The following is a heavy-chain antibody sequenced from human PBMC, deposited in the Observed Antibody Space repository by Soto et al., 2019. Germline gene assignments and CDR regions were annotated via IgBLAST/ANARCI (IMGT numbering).Heavy chain of an antibody. CDR3: ARVSVYSYGLWFGP. CDR2: IYSGGGT. V-gene: IGHV3-53*01. Sequence: GWSLRLSCAASGFTVSSNYMSWVRQAPGKGLEWVSVIYSGGGTYYADSVKGRFTISRDNSKNTLYLQMNSLRAEDTAVYYCARVSVYSYGLWFGPWGQGTQVTVSS. J-gene: IGHJ5*02. D-gene: IGHD5-18*01. CDR1: GFTVSSNY.